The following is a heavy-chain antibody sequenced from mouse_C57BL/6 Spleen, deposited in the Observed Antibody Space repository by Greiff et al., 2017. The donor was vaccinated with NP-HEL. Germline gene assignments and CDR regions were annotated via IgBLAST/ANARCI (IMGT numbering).Heavy chain of an antibody. CDR3: ARKDYSNPFDY. CDR2: ISYDGSN. J-gene: IGHJ2*01. CDR1: GYSITSGYY. V-gene: IGHV3-6*01. Sequence: EVKVEESGPGLVKPSQSLSLTCSVTGYSITSGYYWNWIRQFPGNKLEWMGYISYDGSNNYNPSLKNRISITRDTSKNQLFLKLNSVTTEDTATYYCARKDYSNPFDYWGQGTTLTVSS. D-gene: IGHD2-5*01.